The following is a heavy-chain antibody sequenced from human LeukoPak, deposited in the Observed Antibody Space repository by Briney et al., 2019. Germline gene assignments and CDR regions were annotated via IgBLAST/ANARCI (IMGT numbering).Heavy chain of an antibody. Sequence: GASVKVPCKASGYTFTSYYTHWVRQAPGQGLEWMGWINPNSGGTNYAQKFQGRVTMTRDTSISTAYMELSRLRSDDTAVYYCARSIIQLWVNWFDPWGQGTLVTVSS. CDR2: INPNSGGT. D-gene: IGHD5-18*01. CDR1: GYTFTSYY. J-gene: IGHJ5*02. V-gene: IGHV1-2*02. CDR3: ARSIIQLWVNWFDP.